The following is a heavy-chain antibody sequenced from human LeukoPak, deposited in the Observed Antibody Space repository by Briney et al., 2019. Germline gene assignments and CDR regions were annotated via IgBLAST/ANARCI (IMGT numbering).Heavy chain of an antibody. V-gene: IGHV4-59*01. D-gene: IGHD1-26*01. CDR2: TYYSGST. Sequence: SETLSLTCTVSGGSISSYYWSWSRQPPGKGLEWIGYTYYSGSTNYNPSLKTRVTISVDTSKNQFSLKLSSVTAADTAVYYCAREIVGATGAFDLWGRGTLVTVSS. J-gene: IGHJ2*01. CDR3: AREIVGATGAFDL. CDR1: GGSISSYY.